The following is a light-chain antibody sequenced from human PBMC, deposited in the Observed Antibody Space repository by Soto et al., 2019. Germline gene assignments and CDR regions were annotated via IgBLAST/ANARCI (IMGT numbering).Light chain of an antibody. V-gene: IGLV2-23*01. CDR2: EGS. CDR1: SSDVGSYNL. J-gene: IGLJ2*01. Sequence: QSVLTQPASVSGSPGQSITISCTGTSSDVGSYNLVSWYQQHPGKAPKLMIYEGSKRPSGVSNRFSGSKSGNTASLTISGLQAEDEADYYCCSYAGSSTVVFCGGTQLTVL. CDR3: CSYAGSSTVV.